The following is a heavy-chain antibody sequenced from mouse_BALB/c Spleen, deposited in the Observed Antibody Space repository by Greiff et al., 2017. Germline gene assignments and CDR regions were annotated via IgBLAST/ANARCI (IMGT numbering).Heavy chain of an antibody. Sequence: EVQLVESGPGLVKPSQSLSLTCTVTGYSITSDYAWNWIRQFPGNKLEWMGYISYSGSTSYNPSLKSRISITRDTSKNQFFLQLNSVTTEDTATYYCARSIYDGHDYWGQGTTLTVSS. CDR2: ISYSGST. CDR3: ARSIYDGHDY. D-gene: IGHD2-3*01. V-gene: IGHV3-2*02. J-gene: IGHJ2*01. CDR1: GYSITSDYA.